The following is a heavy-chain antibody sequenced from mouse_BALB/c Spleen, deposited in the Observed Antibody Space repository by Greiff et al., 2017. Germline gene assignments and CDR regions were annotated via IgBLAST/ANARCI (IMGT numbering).Heavy chain of an antibody. J-gene: IGHJ2*01. CDR3: TRSHLGYFDY. CDR2: INPSNGGT. V-gene: IGHV1S81*02. Sequence: QVHVKQSGAELVKPGASVKLSCKASGYTFTSYYMYWVKQRPGQGLEWIGEINPSNGGTNFNEKFKSKATLTVDKSSSTAYMQLSSLTSEDSAVYYCTRSHLGYFDYWGQGTTLTVSS. CDR1: GYTFTSYY.